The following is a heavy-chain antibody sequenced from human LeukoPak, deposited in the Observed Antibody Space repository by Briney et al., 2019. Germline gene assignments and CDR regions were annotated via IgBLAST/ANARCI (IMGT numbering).Heavy chain of an antibody. CDR3: ARDYGDIPPDWYYDL. CDR1: GGSFSGYY. V-gene: IGHV4-34*01. Sequence: ASETLSLTCAVYGGSFSGYYWSWIRQPPGEGLEWIGEINHSGSTNYNPSLKSRVTISVDTSKNQFSLKLSSVTAADTAVYYCARDYGDIPPDWYYDLWGRGTLVTVSS. D-gene: IGHD4-17*01. CDR2: INHSGST. J-gene: IGHJ2*01.